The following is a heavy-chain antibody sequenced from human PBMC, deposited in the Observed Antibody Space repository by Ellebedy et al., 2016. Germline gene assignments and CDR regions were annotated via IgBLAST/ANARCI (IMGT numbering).Heavy chain of an antibody. J-gene: IGHJ3*02. CDR2: VNPNSGGT. Sequence: ASVTVSCXASGYTFPGYYIHWVRQAPGQGLDWMAWVNPNSGGTNYAQKFRSRVTMTTDTSISTAYMELSGLTSDDTAVYYCARRDYGIDAFDIWGQGTMVTVSS. D-gene: IGHD4-17*01. CDR3: ARRDYGIDAFDI. V-gene: IGHV1-2*02. CDR1: GYTFPGYY.